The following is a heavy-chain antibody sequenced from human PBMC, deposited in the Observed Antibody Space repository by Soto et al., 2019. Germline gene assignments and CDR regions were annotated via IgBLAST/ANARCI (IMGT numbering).Heavy chain of an antibody. V-gene: IGHV3-11*05. CDR3: ARRRPTGYYNY. CDR2: INSSSSDT. CDR1: GFPFSDYY. Sequence: QVQLVESGGDLVKPGGSLRLSCAASGFPFSDYYMSWIRQAPGKGLEWVSSINSSSSDTNYAQSVKGRFTISRDNAKNSLHLQMNSLRAEDTAVYYCARRRPTGYYNYWGQGTLVTVSA. J-gene: IGHJ4*02. D-gene: IGHD3-9*01.